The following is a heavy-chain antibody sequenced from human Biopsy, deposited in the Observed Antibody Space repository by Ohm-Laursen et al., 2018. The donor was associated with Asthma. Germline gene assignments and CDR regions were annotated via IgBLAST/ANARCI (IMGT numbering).Heavy chain of an antibody. CDR2: ISKDASTQ. Sequence: SLRLSCTPSGFSFSNFAIHWVRQAPGKGLEWVGGISKDASTQDYADSVKGRFTMARDNSKNTLDLQMNSLREEDTAVYYCVRDGTDDAFDIWGQGTVVSVSS. CDR1: GFSFSNFA. V-gene: IGHV3-30*06. CDR3: VRDGTDDAFDI. J-gene: IGHJ3*02. D-gene: IGHD1-1*01.